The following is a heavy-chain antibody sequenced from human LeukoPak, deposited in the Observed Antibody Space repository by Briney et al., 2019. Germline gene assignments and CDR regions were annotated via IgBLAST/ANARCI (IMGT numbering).Heavy chain of an antibody. CDR3: ARIRPGNYFDY. J-gene: IGHJ4*02. D-gene: IGHD6-6*01. V-gene: IGHV3-7*01. CDR1: GFTFGSYG. CDR2: IKEDGSEE. Sequence: GGSLRLSCAASGFTFGSYGMSWVRQAPGKGLERVASIKEDGSEEHYVDSVKGRFTISRDNARNSVHVQMNSLRAEDTAVYFCARIRPGNYFDYWGQGALVTVSS.